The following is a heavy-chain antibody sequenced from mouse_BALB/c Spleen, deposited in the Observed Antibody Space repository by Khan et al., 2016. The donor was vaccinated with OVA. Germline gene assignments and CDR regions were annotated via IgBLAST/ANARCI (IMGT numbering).Heavy chain of an antibody. CDR1: GFTFNNYA. D-gene: IGHD2-3*01. J-gene: IGHJ2*01. V-gene: IGHV5-9-1*01. CDR2: VSSGGSYT. CDR3: AMQGGIYDGPFDY. Sequence: EVELVESGGGLVKPGGSLKLSCAASGFTFNNYAMSWVRQTPEKRLEWVATVSSGGSYTYYPDSVKGRFTISRANAKNTLYLTMSRLRSEDTAMYYCAMQGGIYDGPFDYWGQGTTLTVAS.